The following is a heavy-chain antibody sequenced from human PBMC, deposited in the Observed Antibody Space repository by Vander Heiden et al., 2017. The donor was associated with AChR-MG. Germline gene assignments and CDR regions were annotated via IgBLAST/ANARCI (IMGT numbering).Heavy chain of an antibody. CDR3: ARAVAGTAAFDY. J-gene: IGHJ4*02. CDR1: GYTFTSYA. Sequence: QVQLVQSGAEVKKPGASVKVSCKASGYTFTSYAMHWVRQAPGQRLEWMGWINAGNGNTKYSQKFQGRVTITRDTSASTAYMELSSLRSEDTAVYYCARAVAGTAAFDYWGQGTLVTVSS. V-gene: IGHV1-3*01. CDR2: INAGNGNT. D-gene: IGHD6-19*01.